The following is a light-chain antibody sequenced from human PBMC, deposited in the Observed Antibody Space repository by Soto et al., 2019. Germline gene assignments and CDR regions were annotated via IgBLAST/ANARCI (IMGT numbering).Light chain of an antibody. CDR3: CSYAGSSTDVV. Sequence: QSVLTRPASVSGSPGQSITISCTGTSSDVGSYNLVSWYQQHPGKAPKLMIYEGSKRPSGVSNRFSGSKSGNTASLTISGLQAEDEADYYCCSYAGSSTDVVFGGGTQLPVL. CDR2: EGS. CDR1: SSDVGSYNL. J-gene: IGLJ2*01. V-gene: IGLV2-23*01.